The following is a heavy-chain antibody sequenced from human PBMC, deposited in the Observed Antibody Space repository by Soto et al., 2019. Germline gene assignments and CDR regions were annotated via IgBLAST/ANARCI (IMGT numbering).Heavy chain of an antibody. CDR3: AKIFGEDSDY. Sequence: PGGSLRLSCAASGFTFSSYGMHWVRQAPGKGLEWVAVISYDGSNKYYADSVKGRFTISRDNSKNTLYLQMNSLRAEDTAVYYCAKIFGEDSDYWGQGTLVTVSS. D-gene: IGHD3-10*01. V-gene: IGHV3-30*18. J-gene: IGHJ4*02. CDR2: ISYDGSNK. CDR1: GFTFSSYG.